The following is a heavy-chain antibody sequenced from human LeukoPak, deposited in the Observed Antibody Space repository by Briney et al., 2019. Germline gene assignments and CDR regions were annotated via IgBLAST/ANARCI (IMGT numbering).Heavy chain of an antibody. J-gene: IGHJ2*01. CDR2: LYSNGIT. CDR3: ARARVRSYSYDSSGFYTSGWIFDI. Sequence: PSETLSLTCSVSGDSMISYYWSWIRQSPGKGLEWIGYLYSNGITKYNPSLQSRVTISVDTSKNQFSLRLSSVTAADTAVYFCARARVRSYSYDSSGFYTSGWIFDIWGRGTLVTVSS. V-gene: IGHV4-59*01. CDR1: GDSMISYY. D-gene: IGHD3-22*01.